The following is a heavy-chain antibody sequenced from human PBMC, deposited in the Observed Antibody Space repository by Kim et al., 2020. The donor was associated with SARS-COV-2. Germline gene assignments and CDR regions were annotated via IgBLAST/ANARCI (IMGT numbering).Heavy chain of an antibody. CDR2: VYYSGST. D-gene: IGHD3-3*01. Sequence: SETLSLTCTVSGGSISSYYWSWIRQPPGKGLEWIGYVYYSGSTNYNPSLRSRVTISVDKSMNQFSLKLSSVTAADTAVYYCASTPFWSGFYIGVPFDFWG. V-gene: IGHV4-59*01. J-gene: IGHJ4*01. CDR3: ASTPFWSGFYIGVPFDF. CDR1: GGSISSYY.